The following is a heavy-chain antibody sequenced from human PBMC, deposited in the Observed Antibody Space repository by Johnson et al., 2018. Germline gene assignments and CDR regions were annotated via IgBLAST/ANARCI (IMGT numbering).Heavy chain of an antibody. Sequence: QVQLVQSGGGVVQPGRSLRLSCGASGFTFSNFGMHWVRQAPGKGLEWVADISYDGRNKNYADSVKGRFAISRDNSKNTLYMQMNSLRAEDTAVYYCAKPWTGYYYAMDVWGRGTTVTVSS. CDR1: GFTFSNFG. CDR3: AKPWTGYYYAMDV. V-gene: IGHV3-30*18. CDR2: ISYDGRNK. D-gene: IGHD1-1*01. J-gene: IGHJ6*02.